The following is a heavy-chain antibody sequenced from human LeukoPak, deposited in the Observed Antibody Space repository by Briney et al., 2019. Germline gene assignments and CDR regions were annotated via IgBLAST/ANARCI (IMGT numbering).Heavy chain of an antibody. Sequence: PSETLSLTCTVAGGSISNYFWSWIRQPPGKGLEWIGYIYNTGGTNYNPSLNSRVTISIDTSKNQFSLRLSSVTAADTAIYFCARIRGSYSLWGQGTLVTVSS. J-gene: IGHJ4*02. D-gene: IGHD1-26*01. CDR3: ARIRGSYSL. CDR1: GGSISNYF. V-gene: IGHV4-59*01. CDR2: IYNTGGT.